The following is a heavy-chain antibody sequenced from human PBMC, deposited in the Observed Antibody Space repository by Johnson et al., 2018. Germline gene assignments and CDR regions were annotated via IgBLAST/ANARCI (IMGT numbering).Heavy chain of an antibody. Sequence: QVQLVESGGGVVQPGRSLRLSCAASGFTFSRYAMHSVRQAPGKGLESVAVIWYDGSNKYYEDSVKGRFTILRDNSTHTLYLQWNSLRAEDTALYYCARDGGCPYSSAEDYWGQGTLVTVSS. V-gene: IGHV3-33*01. D-gene: IGHD3-10*01. CDR2: IWYDGSNK. J-gene: IGHJ4*02. CDR3: ARDGGCPYSSAEDY. CDR1: GFTFSRYA.